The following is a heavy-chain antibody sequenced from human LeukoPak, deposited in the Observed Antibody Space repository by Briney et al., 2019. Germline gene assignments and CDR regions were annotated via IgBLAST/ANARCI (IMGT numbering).Heavy chain of an antibody. D-gene: IGHD5-24*01. J-gene: IGHJ4*02. CDR1: GVSISSYY. V-gene: IGHV4-59*01. CDR2: IYYSGST. CDR3: ARVSILEMATIYFDY. Sequence: SETLSLTCTVSGVSISSYYWSWIRQPPGKGLEWIGYIYYSGSTNYNPSLKSRVTISVDTSKNQFSLKLSSVTAADTAVYYCARVSILEMATIYFDYWGQGTLVTVPS.